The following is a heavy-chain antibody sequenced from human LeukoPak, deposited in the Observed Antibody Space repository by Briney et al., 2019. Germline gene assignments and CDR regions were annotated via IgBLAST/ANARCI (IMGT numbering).Heavy chain of an antibody. D-gene: IGHD2-2*03. V-gene: IGHV4-34*01. CDR3: ASIGYYSRRYYYMDV. CDR1: GGSFSGYY. J-gene: IGHJ6*03. CDR2: INHSGST. Sequence: SETLSLTCAVYGGSFSGYYWSWIRQPPGKGLEWIGEINHSGSTNYNPSLKSRVTISVDTSKNQFSLKLSSVTAADTAVYYCASIGYYSRRYYYMDVWGKGTTATVSS.